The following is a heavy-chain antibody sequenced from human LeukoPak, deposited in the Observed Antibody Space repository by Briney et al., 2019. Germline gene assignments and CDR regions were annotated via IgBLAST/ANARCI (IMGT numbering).Heavy chain of an antibody. CDR2: INHSGST. V-gene: IGHV4-34*01. CDR1: GGSFSGYY. Sequence: PSETLSLTCAVYGGSFSGYYWSWIRQPPGKGLEWIGEINHSGSTNYNPSLKSRVTISVDTSKNQFSLKLSSVTAADTAIYFCARAPGAFGIWGQGTMVTVSS. J-gene: IGHJ3*02. CDR3: ARAPGAFGI.